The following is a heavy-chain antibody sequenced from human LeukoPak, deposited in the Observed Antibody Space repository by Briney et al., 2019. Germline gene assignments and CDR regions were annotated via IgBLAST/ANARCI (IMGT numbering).Heavy chain of an antibody. CDR3: AKGGASVTRYVDY. CDR2: MSNSGENT. D-gene: IGHD4-17*01. CDR1: GFTLSSYS. J-gene: IGHJ4*02. V-gene: IGHV3-30*18. Sequence: GGSLRLSCAASGFTLSSYSMQWVRQTQGKGLEWVGIMSNSGENTFYGEAVKGRFTISRDNSQNTVYLQMNSLRPEDTAVYYCAKGGASVTRYVDYWGQGTLVTVSS.